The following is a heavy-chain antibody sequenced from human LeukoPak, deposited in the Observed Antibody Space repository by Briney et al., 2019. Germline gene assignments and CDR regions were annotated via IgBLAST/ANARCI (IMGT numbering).Heavy chain of an antibody. D-gene: IGHD6-13*01. CDR2: INHSGST. Sequence: PSETLSLTCAVYGGSFSGYYRSWIRQPPGKGLEWIGEINHSGSTNYNPSLKSRVTISVDTSKNQFSLKLSSVTAADTAVYYCARRAWGQYSSSWYYWGQGTLVTVSS. V-gene: IGHV4-34*01. CDR1: GGSFSGYY. J-gene: IGHJ4*02. CDR3: ARRAWGQYSSSWYY.